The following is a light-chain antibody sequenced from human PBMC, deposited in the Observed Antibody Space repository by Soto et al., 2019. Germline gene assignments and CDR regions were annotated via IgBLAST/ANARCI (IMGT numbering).Light chain of an antibody. CDR1: QNIGSY. CDR3: QESYSYPQFT. J-gene: IGKJ3*01. Sequence: DIPMTQSPASLSASVGDRVTITCRASQNIGSYLNWYQHKPGIAPKLLIYAASSLQSGVPSRFSGSGSGTDFTLTISGLQPEDFATYYCQESYSYPQFTFGPGTNVDIK. CDR2: AAS. V-gene: IGKV1-39*01.